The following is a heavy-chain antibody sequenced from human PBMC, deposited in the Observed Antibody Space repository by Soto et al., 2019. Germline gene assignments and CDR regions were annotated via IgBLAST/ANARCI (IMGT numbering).Heavy chain of an antibody. CDR1: GDSITGDNW. J-gene: IGHJ6*02. V-gene: IGHV4-4*02. Sequence: QVQLQESGPGLVQPSGTLSLTCAVSGDSITGDNWWSWFRQPPGKGLEWIGEIHHSGATNYNPSLKSRVIIPVDKSKNQFFLKLNSVTAADTAMFYCATQGFYRMGVWGRGTTVTVSS. CDR2: IHHSGAT. CDR3: ATQGFYRMGV.